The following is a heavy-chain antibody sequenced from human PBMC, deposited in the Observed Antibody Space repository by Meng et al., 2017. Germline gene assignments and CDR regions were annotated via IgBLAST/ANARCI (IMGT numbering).Heavy chain of an antibody. D-gene: IGHD6-13*01. Sequence: VCLMQSGAGLTKPGASVKVSCKASGYTFTSYDINWVRQATGQGLEWMGWMNPNSGNTGYAQKFQGRVTMTRNTSISTAYMELSSLRSEDTAVYYCARGSSSWITNWFDPWGQGTLVTVSS. CDR1: GYTFTSYD. J-gene: IGHJ5*02. CDR3: ARGSSSWITNWFDP. V-gene: IGHV1-8*01. CDR2: MNPNSGNT.